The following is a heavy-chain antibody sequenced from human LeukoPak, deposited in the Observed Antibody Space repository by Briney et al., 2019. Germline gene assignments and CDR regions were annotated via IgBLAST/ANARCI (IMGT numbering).Heavy chain of an antibody. CDR2: ISAYNGNT. Sequence: ASVKVSCRASGYTFTSYGISWVRQAPGQGLEWMGWISAYNGNTNYAQKLQGRVTMTTDTSTSTAYMELRSLRFDDTAVYYCARVRPGYSSGWTEPWYFDLWGRGTLVTVSS. J-gene: IGHJ2*01. CDR1: GYTFTSYG. CDR3: ARVRPGYSSGWTEPWYFDL. V-gene: IGHV1-18*01. D-gene: IGHD6-19*01.